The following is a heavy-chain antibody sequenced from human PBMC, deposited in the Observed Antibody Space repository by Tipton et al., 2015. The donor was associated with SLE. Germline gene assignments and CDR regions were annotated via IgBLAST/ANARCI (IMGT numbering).Heavy chain of an antibody. Sequence: LRLSCTVSGGSISGYYWSWIRQHPGKGLEWIGYIYYSGRTYYNPSLKSRVTISVDTSKNQFSLKLSSVTAADTAVYYCARGLPGPYYYYYYMDVWGKGTTVTVSS. V-gene: IGHV4-59*01. CDR3: ARGLPGPYYYYYYMDV. CDR2: IYYSGRT. J-gene: IGHJ6*03. CDR1: GGSISGYY.